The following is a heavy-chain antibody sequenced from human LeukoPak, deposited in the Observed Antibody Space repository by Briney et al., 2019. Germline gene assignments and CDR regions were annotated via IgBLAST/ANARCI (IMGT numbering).Heavy chain of an antibody. D-gene: IGHD6-6*01. J-gene: IGHJ6*03. CDR2: INGAGSET. CDR1: RFTFSGYW. Sequence: GGSLRLSCAASRFTFSGYWMHWVRQAPGKGLIWVAGINGAGSETTYADSVEGRFTVSRDNAKNTLYPQMNSLRAEDTGAYFCARDGDSISSFYYYYYMDVWGKGTTVTVSS. V-gene: IGHV3-74*01. CDR3: ARDGDSISSFYYYYYMDV.